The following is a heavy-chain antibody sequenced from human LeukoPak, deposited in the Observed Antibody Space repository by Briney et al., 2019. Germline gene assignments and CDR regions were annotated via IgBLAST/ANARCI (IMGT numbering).Heavy chain of an antibody. CDR1: GGSISSGSYY. D-gene: IGHD2-2*01. V-gene: IGHV4-61*02. CDR3: ARDFRVGYGCSSTSCYGAVVDDAFDI. Sequence: SQTLSLTCTVSGGSISSGSYYWSWIRQPAGKGLEWIGRIYTSGSTNYNPSLKSRVTISVDTSKNQFSLKLSSVTAADTAVYYCARDFRVGYGCSSTSCYGAVVDDAFDIWGQGTMVTVSS. J-gene: IGHJ3*02. CDR2: IYTSGST.